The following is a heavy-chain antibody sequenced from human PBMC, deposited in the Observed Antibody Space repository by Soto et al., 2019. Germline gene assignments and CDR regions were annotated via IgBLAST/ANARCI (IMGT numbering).Heavy chain of an antibody. J-gene: IGHJ5*02. CDR3: AGHGHNNGWLNWFDP. V-gene: IGHV4-39*01. CDR2: IYYSGST. CDR1: GGSISSSSYY. Sequence: QLQLQESGPGLVKPSETLSLTCTVSGGSISSSSYYWGWIRQPPGKGLEWIGSIYYSGSTYYNPSLKSRVTISVDTSKNQFSLKLSSVTAADTALYYCAGHGHNNGWLNWFDPWGQGTLVTVSS. D-gene: IGHD6-19*01.